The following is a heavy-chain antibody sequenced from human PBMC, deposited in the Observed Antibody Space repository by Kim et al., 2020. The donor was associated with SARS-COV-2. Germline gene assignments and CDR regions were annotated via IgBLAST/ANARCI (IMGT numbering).Heavy chain of an antibody. D-gene: IGHD2-8*01. CDR2: ISYNGNTR. V-gene: IGHV3-11*04. Sequence: AGSLRLSCAASTFTFSDHSMSWIRQAPGKGLEWISYISYNGNTRSYADSVKGRFSISRDNTKNSVYLQMNSLRVEDTAVYYCARPNGLEAIHWFDLWGQGTLVIVSS. CDR1: TFTFSDHS. CDR3: ARPNGLEAIHWFDL. J-gene: IGHJ5*02.